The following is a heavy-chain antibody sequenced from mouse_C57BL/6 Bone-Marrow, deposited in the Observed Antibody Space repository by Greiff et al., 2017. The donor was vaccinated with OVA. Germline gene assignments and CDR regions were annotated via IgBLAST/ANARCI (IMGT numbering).Heavy chain of an antibody. V-gene: IGHV7-3*01. CDR1: GFTFTNYY. J-gene: IGHJ2*01. Sequence: EVMLVESGGGLVQPGDSLSLSCAASGFTFTNYYMSWVRQPPGKAPEWLAFIRNKPNGSTTEYSASVKGRFTISRDNSQSILYLQMNALRAEDSATYYCARYKGRVAVDYFDYWGQGTALTVSS. CDR3: ARYKGRVAVDYFDY. CDR2: IRNKPNGSTT. D-gene: IGHD1-1*01.